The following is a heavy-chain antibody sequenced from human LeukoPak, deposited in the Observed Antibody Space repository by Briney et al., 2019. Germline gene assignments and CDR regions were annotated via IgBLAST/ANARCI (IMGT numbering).Heavy chain of an antibody. CDR1: GFTFSNYA. J-gene: IGHJ4*02. D-gene: IGHD3-10*01. Sequence: AGGSLRLSCAASGFTFSNYAMSWVRQAPGKGLELVSAISGSGGGTYYADSVKGRFTISRDNSKNTLYLQMNSLRAEDTAVYYCAGRSGSYRHFDYWGQGTLVTVSS. CDR3: AGRSGSYRHFDY. V-gene: IGHV3-23*01. CDR2: ISGSGGGT.